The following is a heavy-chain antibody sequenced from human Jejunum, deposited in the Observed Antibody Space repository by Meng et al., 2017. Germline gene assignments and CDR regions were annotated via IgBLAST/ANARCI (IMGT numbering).Heavy chain of an antibody. D-gene: IGHD2-15*01. Sequence: SETLSLTFGVDGGSLRGYYWSWIRQAPEKGLEYIGDIHHSGTTTYMPSVRGRLTISLDTSKNQLSLNLNSVTAADTAIYYCVRRRSGASSLFDLWGPGTLVTVSS. CDR1: GGSLRGYY. CDR2: IHHSGTT. V-gene: IGHV4-34*01. J-gene: IGHJ5*02. CDR3: VRRRSGASSLFDL.